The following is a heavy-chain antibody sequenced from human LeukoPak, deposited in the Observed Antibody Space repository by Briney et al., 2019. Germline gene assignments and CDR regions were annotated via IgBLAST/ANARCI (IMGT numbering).Heavy chain of an antibody. CDR2: IYYSGST. D-gene: IGHD3-3*01. V-gene: IGHV4-30-4*08. J-gene: IGHJ5*02. CDR1: GGSISSGDYY. CDR3: ARDGSYDFWSGHPIPGCLDP. Sequence: SETLSLTCTVSGGSISSGDYYWSWIRQPPGKGLEWIGYIYYSGSTYYNPSLKSRVTISVDTSKNQFSLKLSSVTAADTAVYYCARDGSYDFWSGHPIPGCLDPWGQGTLVTVSS.